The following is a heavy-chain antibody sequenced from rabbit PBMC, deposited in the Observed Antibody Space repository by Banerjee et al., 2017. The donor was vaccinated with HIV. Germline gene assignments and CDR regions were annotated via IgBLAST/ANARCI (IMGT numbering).Heavy chain of an antibody. J-gene: IGHJ4*01. D-gene: IGHD6-1*01. Sequence: QEQLEESGGDLVKPEGSLTLTCTASGFYLSSRYWICWVRQAPGKGLEWIACIATGSGSINYASWAKGRFTISKTSSTTVTLQMTSLTAADTATYFCARFIASFAGYGYANLWGPGTLVTVS. CDR1: GFYLSSRYW. V-gene: IGHV1S45*01. CDR2: IATGSGSI. CDR3: ARFIASFAGYGYANL.